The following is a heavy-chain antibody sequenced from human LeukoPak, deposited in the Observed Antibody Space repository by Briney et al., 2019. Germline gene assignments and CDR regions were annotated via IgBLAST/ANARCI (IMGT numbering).Heavy chain of an antibody. Sequence: SETLSLTCAVSSGSIFRSNWWSWVRQPPGKGLEWIGQIFHSGSTSYNPSLKSRVTISVDKSKNQFSLKLSSVTAADTAVYYCARGYSSSWYRYYYYYMDVWGKGTTVTVSS. CDR3: ARGYSSSWYRYYYYYMDV. V-gene: IGHV4-4*02. J-gene: IGHJ6*03. D-gene: IGHD6-13*01. CDR1: SGSIFRSNW. CDR2: IFHSGST.